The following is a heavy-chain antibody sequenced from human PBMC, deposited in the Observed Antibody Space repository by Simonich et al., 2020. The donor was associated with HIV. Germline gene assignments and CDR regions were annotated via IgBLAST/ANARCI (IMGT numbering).Heavy chain of an antibody. Sequence: QVQLQESGPGLVKPSETLSLTCTVSGGSISSSYWSWIRQPAGKGLEWLGHTYTTERTNYNPALKSLVTISVNKSKNPFSLKLSSVTAADTAMYYCARCIAVAGIHGGYYFDYWGQGTLVTVSS. J-gene: IGHJ4*02. CDR2: TYTTERT. D-gene: IGHD6-19*01. CDR1: GGSISSSY. V-gene: IGHV4-4*07. CDR3: ARCIAVAGIHGGYYFDY.